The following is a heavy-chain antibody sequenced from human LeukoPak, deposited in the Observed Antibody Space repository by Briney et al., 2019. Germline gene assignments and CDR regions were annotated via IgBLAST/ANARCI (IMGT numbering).Heavy chain of an antibody. V-gene: IGHV3-21*01. CDR3: ARDLGYYDSSGYVGAFDI. CDR1: GYTFSSYS. D-gene: IGHD3-22*01. CDR2: ISSSSSYI. J-gene: IGHJ3*02. Sequence: GGSLRLSCAASGYTFSSYSMNWVRQAPGKGLEWVSSISSSSSYIYYADSVKCRFTISRDNAKNSLYLQMNSLRAEDTAVYYCARDLGYYDSSGYVGAFDIWGQGTMVTVSS.